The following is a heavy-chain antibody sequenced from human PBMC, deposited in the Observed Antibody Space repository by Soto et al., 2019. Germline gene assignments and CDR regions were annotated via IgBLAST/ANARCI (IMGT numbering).Heavy chain of an antibody. CDR1: GGSISSGGYY. J-gene: IGHJ6*02. D-gene: IGHD6-13*01. V-gene: IGHV4-31*03. Sequence: SETLSLTCTVSGGSISSGGYYWSWIRQHPGKGLEWIGYIYYSGSTYYNPSLKSRVTISVDTSKNQFSLKLSSVTAADTAVYYCARDTGQQLVRNYYYGMDVWGQGTTVTVSS. CDR3: ARDTGQQLVRNYYYGMDV. CDR2: IYYSGST.